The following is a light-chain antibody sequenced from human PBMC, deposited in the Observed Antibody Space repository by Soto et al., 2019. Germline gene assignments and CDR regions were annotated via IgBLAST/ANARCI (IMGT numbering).Light chain of an antibody. CDR3: GTWDSSLSAGGV. Sequence: QSVLTQPPSVSAAPGQKVTISCSGSSSNIGNNYVSWYQQLPGTAPKLLIYENNKRPSGIPDRSSGSKSGTSATRGITGLQTGDEADYYCGTWDSSLSAGGVFGGGTKLTVL. V-gene: IGLV1-51*02. CDR2: ENN. J-gene: IGLJ3*02. CDR1: SSNIGNNY.